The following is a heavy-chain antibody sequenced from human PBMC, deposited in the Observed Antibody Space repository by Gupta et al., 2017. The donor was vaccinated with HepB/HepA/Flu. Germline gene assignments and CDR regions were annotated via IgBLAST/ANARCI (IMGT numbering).Heavy chain of an antibody. Sequence: QVQLQQWGAGLLKPSETLSLTCAVSGGSFSGYYWSWIRQPPGKGLEWNGEINHIGSTNYNPSLKSRVTISVDTSKNQFSLKLSSVTAADTAVYYCARSGGYSSGWSFDYWGQGTLVTVSS. V-gene: IGHV4-34*01. CDR2: INHIGST. CDR1: GGSFSGYY. D-gene: IGHD6-19*01. J-gene: IGHJ4*02. CDR3: ARSGGYSSGWSFDY.